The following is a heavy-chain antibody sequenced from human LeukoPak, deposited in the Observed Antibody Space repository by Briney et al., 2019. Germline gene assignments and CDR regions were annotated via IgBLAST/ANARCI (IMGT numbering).Heavy chain of an antibody. Sequence: SETLSLNCTVSGGSISSYYCSWIRQPPGPGLHSIVYLYYSGSTNYNPSLKSRVTISVDTSKNQFSLKLSSVTAADTAVYYCARDYRSTTYYYYGMDVWGQGTTVTVSS. CDR2: LYYSGST. J-gene: IGHJ6*02. CDR1: GGSISSYY. V-gene: IGHV4-59*01. CDR3: ARDYRSTTYYYYGMDV. D-gene: IGHD3-16*02.